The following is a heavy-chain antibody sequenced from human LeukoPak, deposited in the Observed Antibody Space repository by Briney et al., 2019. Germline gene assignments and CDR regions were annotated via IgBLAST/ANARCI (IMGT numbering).Heavy chain of an antibody. D-gene: IGHD5-12*01. CDR1: GFSLSTSGMC. V-gene: IGHV2-70*11. CDR2: IDWDDDK. Sequence: SGPALVKPTQTLTLTCTFSGFSLSTSGMCVSWIRQPPGKALEWLARIDWDDDKYYSTSLKTRVTISKDTSKNQVVFTMTNMDPVDTATYYCARIRDSGYDFVYWGQGTLVTVSS. J-gene: IGHJ4*02. CDR3: ARIRDSGYDFVY.